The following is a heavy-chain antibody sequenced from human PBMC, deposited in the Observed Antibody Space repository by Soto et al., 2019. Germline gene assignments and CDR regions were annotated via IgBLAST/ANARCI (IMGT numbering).Heavy chain of an antibody. CDR2: IYYSGST. CDR1: GGSISGYY. Sequence: QVQLQESGPGLVKPSETLSLTCTVSGGSISGYYWSWIRQPAGKGLEWIGNIYYSGSTNYNPSLKSRVTISVDTSKNQFSLKLSSVTAADTAVYYCARDGGTTVVSRAFDMWGQGTMVTVSS. D-gene: IGHD4-17*01. V-gene: IGHV4-59*01. J-gene: IGHJ3*02. CDR3: ARDGGTTVVSRAFDM.